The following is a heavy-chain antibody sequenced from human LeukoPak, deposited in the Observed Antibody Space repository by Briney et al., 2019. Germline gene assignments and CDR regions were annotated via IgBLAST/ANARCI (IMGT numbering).Heavy chain of an antibody. D-gene: IGHD3-22*01. V-gene: IGHV4-61*03. CDR1: GVSISTSTYY. J-gene: IGHJ4*02. Sequence: SGTLSLTCNVSGVSISTSTYYWNWIRQSPGKGLEWIGCVSDSGTTKYNPSLKSRVTISVDTSKNHFSLILMSVTAADTAVYYCARGYYEPFQSWGQGTLVTVSS. CDR2: VSDSGTT. CDR3: ARGYYEPFQS.